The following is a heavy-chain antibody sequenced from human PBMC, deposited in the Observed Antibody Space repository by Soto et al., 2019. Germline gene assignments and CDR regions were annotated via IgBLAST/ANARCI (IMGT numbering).Heavy chain of an antibody. CDR3: ARDQGVAAAGITWFDP. CDR1: GASMNSYH. V-gene: IGHV4-4*07. Sequence: PSDTLSLTCTVPGASMNSYHWSWIRQPAGKGLEWIGHVHSSGSTNYNPSLKSRVTMSVDTSKNQFSLRLMSLTAADTAVYYCARDQGVAAAGITWFDPWGQGSLVTVSS. CDR2: VHSSGST. J-gene: IGHJ5*02. D-gene: IGHD6-13*01.